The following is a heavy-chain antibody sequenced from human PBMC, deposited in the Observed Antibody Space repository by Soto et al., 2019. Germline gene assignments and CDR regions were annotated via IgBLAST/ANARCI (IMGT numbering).Heavy chain of an antibody. J-gene: IGHJ6*02. V-gene: IGHV4-31*03. CDR3: ARDEEVNYSDYGGSDYYYGMDV. D-gene: IGHD4-17*01. CDR2: IYYSGSA. Sequence: QVQLQESGPGLVKPSQTLSLTCTVSGDSISSGGYYWTWIRQHPGKGLEWMGYIYYSGSAYYNPSLKSRLTISVDTFKNHFSLKLSSGTAADTAVYYCARDEEVNYSDYGGSDYYYGMDVWGQGTTVTVSS. CDR1: GDSISSGGYY.